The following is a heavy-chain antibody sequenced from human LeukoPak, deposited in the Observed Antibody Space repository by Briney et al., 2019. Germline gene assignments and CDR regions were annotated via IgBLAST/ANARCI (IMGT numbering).Heavy chain of an antibody. Sequence: GASVKVSCKVSGYSLTEFCIHWVRQAPGKGLEWMGGSNPGDGEMIYAQRFQGRVIMTEDTSTETAYMELSSLRFEDTAVYYCTTPYIFTGSFDYWGQGSLVTVSS. CDR1: GYSLTEFC. CDR2: SNPGDGEM. V-gene: IGHV1-24*01. J-gene: IGHJ4*02. D-gene: IGHD1-14*01. CDR3: TTPYIFTGSFDY.